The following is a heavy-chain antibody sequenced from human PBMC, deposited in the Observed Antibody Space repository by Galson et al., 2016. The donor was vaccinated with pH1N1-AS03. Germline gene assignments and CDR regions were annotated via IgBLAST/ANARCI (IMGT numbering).Heavy chain of an antibody. CDR1: GYTFSGYY. J-gene: IGHJ4*02. CDR3: ARRGPVAGVDY. CDR2: INVNSGAT. D-gene: IGHD6-19*01. V-gene: IGHV1-2*02. Sequence: SVKVSCKASGYTFSGYYIHWVRQAPGQGLEWMGWINVNSGATTYTQKSQGRVTMTRDTSISTAYMELSTLTSEDTAVYYCARRGPVAGVDYWGQGTLVTVSS.